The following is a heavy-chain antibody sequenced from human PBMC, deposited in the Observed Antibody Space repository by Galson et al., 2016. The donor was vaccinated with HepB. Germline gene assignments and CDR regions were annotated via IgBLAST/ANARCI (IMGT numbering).Heavy chain of an antibody. V-gene: IGHV1-69*13. CDR2: IVPMFNIV. Sequence: SVKVSCKASGGTFITYAISWVRQVPGQGLEWMGGIVPMFNIVKYAQKFQGRVTLTADESTSTAYMELSSLRSQATAVYYCATKPRYCSGENCYYYGMDVWVQGTTVTVSS. D-gene: IGHD2-15*01. CDR3: ATKPRYCSGENCYYYGMDV. CDR1: GGTFITYA. J-gene: IGHJ6*02.